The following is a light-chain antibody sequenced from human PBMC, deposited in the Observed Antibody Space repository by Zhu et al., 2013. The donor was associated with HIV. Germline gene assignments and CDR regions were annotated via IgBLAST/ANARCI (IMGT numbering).Light chain of an antibody. CDR3: QQYNNWPRT. CDR1: QSVSST. V-gene: IGKV3-15*01. Sequence: EIVMTQSPATLSVSPGERATLSCRASQSVSSTLAWYQQRPGQAPRLLIYGASTRATGIPARFRGSGSGTEFILTISSLQSEDFAIYYCQQYNNWPRTFGQGTKVEIK. J-gene: IGKJ1*01. CDR2: GAS.